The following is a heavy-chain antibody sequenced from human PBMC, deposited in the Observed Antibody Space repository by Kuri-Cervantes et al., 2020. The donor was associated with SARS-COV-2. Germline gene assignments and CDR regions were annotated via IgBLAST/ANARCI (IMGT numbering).Heavy chain of an antibody. V-gene: IGHV1-69*13. CDR2: IIPIFGTA. CDR3: ARDSLAEWLGDAFDI. Sequence: SVKVSCKASGYTFTGYYMHWVRQAPGQGLEWMGGIIPIFGTANYAQKFQGRVTITADESTSTAYMELSSLRSEDTAVYYCARDSLAEWLGDAFDIWGQGTMVTVSS. J-gene: IGHJ3*02. CDR1: GYTFTGYY. D-gene: IGHD3-3*01.